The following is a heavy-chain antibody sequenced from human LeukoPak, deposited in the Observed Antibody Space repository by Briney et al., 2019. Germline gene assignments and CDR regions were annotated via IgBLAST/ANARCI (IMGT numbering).Heavy chain of an antibody. CDR1: GFTFDDYA. CDR3: ARSGGMDYYGSGSYYNRHFDY. J-gene: IGHJ4*02. V-gene: IGHV3-9*01. CDR2: ISWNSGSI. Sequence: GRSLRLSCAASGFTFDDYAMHWVRQAPGKGLEWVSGISWNSGSIGYADSVKGRFTISRDNAKNSLYLQMNSLRAEDTAVYYCARSGGMDYYGSGSYYNRHFDYWGQGTLVTVSS. D-gene: IGHD3-10*01.